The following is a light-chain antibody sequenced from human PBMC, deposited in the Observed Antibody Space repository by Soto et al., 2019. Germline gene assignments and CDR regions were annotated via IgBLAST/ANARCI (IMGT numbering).Light chain of an antibody. J-gene: IGKJ4*01. CDR2: WAS. V-gene: IGKV4-1*01. CDR1: QTVLYSSNNRNY. CDR3: QHYYSSPLT. Sequence: DIVMTQSPDSLTVSLGERATINCKCGQTVLYSSNNRNYLAWYQQRPGQPPKLLIYWASTRESGVPDRFSGSGSGTDFTLTISSLQAEDVAVYYCQHYYSSPLTFGGGTKVDIK.